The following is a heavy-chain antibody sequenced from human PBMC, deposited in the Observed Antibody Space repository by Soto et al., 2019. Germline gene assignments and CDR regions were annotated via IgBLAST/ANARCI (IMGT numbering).Heavy chain of an antibody. Sequence: SETLSLTCTVSGGSVSSNSYYWSWIRQPPGKGLEWIGYIYYSGSTNYNPSLKSRVTISVETSNNEFSLKLSSVTAADTAVYYCARGSTSGSYYFDDWGQGTLVTVS. V-gene: IGHV4-61*01. J-gene: IGHJ4*02. CDR3: ARGSTSGSYYFDD. D-gene: IGHD1-26*01. CDR2: IYYSGST. CDR1: GGSVSSNSYY.